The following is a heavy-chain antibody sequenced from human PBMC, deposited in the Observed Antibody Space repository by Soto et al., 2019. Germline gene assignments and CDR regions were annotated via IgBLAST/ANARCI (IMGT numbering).Heavy chain of an antibody. CDR2: ISYDGSNK. CDR3: ARDEPYYGSGSSFDY. Sequence: GGSLRLSCAASGFTFSSYAMHWVRQAPGKGLEWVAVISYDGSNKYYADSVKGRFTISRDNSKNTLYLQMNSLRAEDTAVYYCARDEPYYGSGSSFDYWGQGT. D-gene: IGHD3-10*01. V-gene: IGHV3-30-3*01. CDR1: GFTFSSYA. J-gene: IGHJ4*02.